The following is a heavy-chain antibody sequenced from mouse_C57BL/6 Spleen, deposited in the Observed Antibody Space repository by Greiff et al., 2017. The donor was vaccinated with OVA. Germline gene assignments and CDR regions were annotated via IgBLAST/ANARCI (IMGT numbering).Heavy chain of an antibody. CDR2: IDPSDSET. V-gene: IGHV1-52*01. Sequence: QVQLQQPGAELVRPGSSVKLSCKASGYTFTSYWMHWVKQRPIQGLEWIGNIDPSDSETHYNQKFKDKATLTVDKSSSTAYMQLSSLTSEDSAVYDCARSDGNYWYFDVWGTGTTVTVSS. CDR1: GYTFTSYW. D-gene: IGHD2-1*01. J-gene: IGHJ1*03. CDR3: ARSDGNYWYFDV.